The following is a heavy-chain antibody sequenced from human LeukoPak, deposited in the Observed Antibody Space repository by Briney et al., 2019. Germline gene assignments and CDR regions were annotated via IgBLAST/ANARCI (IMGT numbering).Heavy chain of an antibody. Sequence: GGPLRLSCAASGFTFSSYGMHWVRQAPGKGLEWVAVISYDGSNKYYADSVKGRFTISRDNSKNTLYLQMNSLRAEDTAVYYCAKDRPDCSSTSCSLGYYYGMDVWGQGTTVTVSS. CDR2: ISYDGSNK. CDR3: AKDRPDCSSTSCSLGYYYGMDV. D-gene: IGHD2-2*01. CDR1: GFTFSSYG. V-gene: IGHV3-30*18. J-gene: IGHJ6*02.